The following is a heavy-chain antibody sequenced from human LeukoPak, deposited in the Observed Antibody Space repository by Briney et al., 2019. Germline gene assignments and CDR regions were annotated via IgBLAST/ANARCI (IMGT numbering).Heavy chain of an antibody. CDR1: GFTVSGNY. Sequence: GGSLRLSCAVSGFTVSGNYMSWVRQAPGKGLEWVSLIYSGGTTYYADSVKGRFTISRDNSKNTLYLQMNSLRAGDTAVYYCARTIEMATISYFDYWGQGTLVTASS. CDR2: IYSGGTT. V-gene: IGHV3-53*01. J-gene: IGHJ4*02. CDR3: ARTIEMATISYFDY. D-gene: IGHD5-24*01.